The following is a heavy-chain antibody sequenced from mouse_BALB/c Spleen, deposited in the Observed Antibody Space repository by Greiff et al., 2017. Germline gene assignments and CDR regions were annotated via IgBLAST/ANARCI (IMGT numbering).Heavy chain of an antibody. CDR2: IWSGGST. CDR3: ARNCYGSSCYFDY. J-gene: IGHJ2*01. Sequence: VKLVESGPGLVQPSQSLSITCTVSGFSLTSYGVHWVRQSPGKGLEWLGVIWSGGSTDYNAAFISRLSISKDNSKSQVFFKMNSLQANDTAIYYCARNCYGSSCYFDYWGQGTTLTVSS. D-gene: IGHD1-1*01. CDR1: GFSLTSYG. V-gene: IGHV2-2*02.